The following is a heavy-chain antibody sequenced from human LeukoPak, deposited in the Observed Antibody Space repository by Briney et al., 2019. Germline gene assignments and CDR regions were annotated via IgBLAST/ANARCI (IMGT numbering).Heavy chain of an antibody. Sequence: GGSLRLSCSGSGFSFRSYTMNWVRLAPGGGLEWVSSIIGTSEMHYADSVKGRFTVSRDNDKNSLFLHLYSLSVEDTAVYYCTRAIIVALGTGPFDIWGQGTVVTVSS. J-gene: IGHJ3*02. D-gene: IGHD6-13*01. CDR1: GFSFRSYT. CDR3: TRAIIVALGTGPFDI. V-gene: IGHV3-21*06. CDR2: IIGTSEM.